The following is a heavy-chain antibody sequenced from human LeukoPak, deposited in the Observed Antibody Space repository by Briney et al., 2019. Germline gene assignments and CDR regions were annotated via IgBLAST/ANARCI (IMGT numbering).Heavy chain of an antibody. CDR1: GFTFSNAW. J-gene: IGHJ4*02. CDR2: IKSKTDGETT. CDR3: TTDLTAARDY. V-gene: IGHV3-15*01. D-gene: IGHD6-6*01. Sequence: GGSLRLSCAASGFTFSNAWMSWVRQAPGKGLEWVGRIKSKTDGETTDYAAPVKGRFTISRDDSKNTLYLQMNSLKTEDTAVYYCTTDLTAARDYWGQGTLVTVSS.